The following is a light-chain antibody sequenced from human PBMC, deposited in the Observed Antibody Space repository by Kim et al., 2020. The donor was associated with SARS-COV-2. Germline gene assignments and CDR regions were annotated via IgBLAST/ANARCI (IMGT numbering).Light chain of an antibody. CDR2: DND. V-gene: IGLV1-51*01. J-gene: IGLJ3*02. CDR1: SSNIGRNY. Sequence: GQKVTISCSGSSSNIGRNYVSWYQQVPGTAPKLLIHDNDERPSGVPDRFSGSKSGTSATLGITGLQTGDEADYICGTWDTSLSAGVFGGGTQLTVL. CDR3: GTWDTSLSAGV.